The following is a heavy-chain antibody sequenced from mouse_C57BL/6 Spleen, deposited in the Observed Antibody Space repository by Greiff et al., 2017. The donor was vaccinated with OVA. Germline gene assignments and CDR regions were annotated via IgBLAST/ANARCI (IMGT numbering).Heavy chain of an antibody. CDR3: AKSDDYDGPAMDY. CDR1: GYTFTSYW. CDR2: IYPGSGST. D-gene: IGHD2-4*01. Sequence: QVQLQQPGAELVKPGASVKMSCKASGYTFTSYWITWVKQRPGQGLEWIGDIYPGSGSTNYHEKFKSKATLTVDTSSSTAYMQLSSLTSEDSAVYYGAKSDDYDGPAMDYWGQGTSVTVSS. J-gene: IGHJ4*01. V-gene: IGHV1-55*01.